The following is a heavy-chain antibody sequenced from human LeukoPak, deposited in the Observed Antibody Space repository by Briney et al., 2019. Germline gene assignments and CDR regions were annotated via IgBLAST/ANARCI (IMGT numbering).Heavy chain of an antibody. CDR3: ARIPGGDYSGSYYGAAGVFDY. CDR2: IEYSGST. J-gene: IGHJ4*02. V-gene: IGHV4-59*01. CDR1: GGSISSYY. D-gene: IGHD1-26*01. Sequence: SETLSLTCTVSGGSISSYYWSWIRQPPGKGLEWIGYIEYSGSTNYNPSLKSRVTISVDTSKNQFSLKLSSLTAADTAVYYCARIPGGDYSGSYYGAAGVFDYWGQGTLVTVSS.